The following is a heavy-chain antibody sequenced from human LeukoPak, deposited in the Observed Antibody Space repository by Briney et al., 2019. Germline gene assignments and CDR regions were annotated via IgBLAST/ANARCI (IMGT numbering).Heavy chain of an antibody. Sequence: GGSLRLSCAASGFTFSSYGMHWVRQAPGKGLEWVAVISYDGSNKYYADSVKGRFTISRDNSKNTLYLQMNSLRAEDTAVYYCARDGSSGWYGYWGQGTLVTVSS. J-gene: IGHJ4*02. D-gene: IGHD6-19*01. V-gene: IGHV3-30*03. CDR3: ARDGSSGWYGY. CDR2: ISYDGSNK. CDR1: GFTFSSYG.